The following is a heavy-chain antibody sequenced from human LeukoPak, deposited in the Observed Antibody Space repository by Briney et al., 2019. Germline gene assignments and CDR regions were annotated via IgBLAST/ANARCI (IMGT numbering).Heavy chain of an antibody. CDR3: ARGDDYYDSSGYYYQYYFDY. CDR1: GGSFSDFY. V-gene: IGHV4-34*01. J-gene: IGHJ4*02. CDR2: INHSGNT. Sequence: SETLSLTCAAYGGSFSDFYCTWIRQPPGKGLEWIGEINHSGNTKYNPSLKSRVTILLDTSKNQFSLKLSSVTAADTAVYYCARGDDYYDSSGYYYQYYFDYWGQGTLVTVSS. D-gene: IGHD3-22*01.